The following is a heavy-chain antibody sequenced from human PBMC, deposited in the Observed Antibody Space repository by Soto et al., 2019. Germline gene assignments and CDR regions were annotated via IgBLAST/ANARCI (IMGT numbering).Heavy chain of an antibody. Sequence: QVQLQQWGAGLLKPSDTLSLTCAVYGGSFSGYYWSWIRQPPGKGLEWIGEINHSGSTNYNPSLKRRVTISVETSRSQSSLTLSSVTAADTAVYYGVRGGMVDYWGQGTLVTVSS. CDR2: INHSGST. CDR1: GGSFSGYY. V-gene: IGHV4-34*01. J-gene: IGHJ4*02. CDR3: VRGGMVDY. D-gene: IGHD3-10*01.